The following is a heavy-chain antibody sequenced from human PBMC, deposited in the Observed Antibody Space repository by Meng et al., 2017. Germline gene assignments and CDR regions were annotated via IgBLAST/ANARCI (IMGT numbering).Heavy chain of an antibody. J-gene: IGHJ4*02. CDR2: ISYDGSNK. V-gene: IGHV3-30*01. D-gene: IGHD3-10*01. CDR3: ASMGY. CDR1: GFSFGSFA. Sequence: HGLLGEMWGVLFKPCRSLRLSFAPLGFSFGSFAKHWGRQAPGNGLEWVAVISYDGSNKYYADSVKGRFTISRDNSKNTLYLQMNSLRVEDTAVYYCASMGYWGQGTLVTVSS.